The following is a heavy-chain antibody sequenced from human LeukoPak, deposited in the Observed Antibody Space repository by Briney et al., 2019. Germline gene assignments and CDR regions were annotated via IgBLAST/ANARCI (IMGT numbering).Heavy chain of an antibody. CDR1: GFTVSTYC. V-gene: IGHV3-66*01. J-gene: IGHJ4*02. CDR2: IYSGGTT. CDR3: TRAGLWTYGFQDY. D-gene: IGHD3-10*01. Sequence: PGGSLRLPCAASGFTVSTYCMNWVRQAPGKGLEWVSIIYSGGTTYYADSVKGRFTISRDDSKSTLYLQMNSLTAEDTAVYYCTRAGLWTYGFQDYWGQGVLVTVSS.